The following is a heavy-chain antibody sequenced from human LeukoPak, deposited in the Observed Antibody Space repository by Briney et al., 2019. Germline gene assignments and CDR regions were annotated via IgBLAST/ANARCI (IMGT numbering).Heavy chain of an antibody. D-gene: IGHD3-10*01. CDR2: INPSGGST. CDR1: GYTFTSYY. V-gene: IGHV1-46*01. J-gene: IGHJ4*02. CDR3: ARDPGSGSYLAYFDY. Sequence: ASVKVSCKASGYTFTSYYMHWGRQAPGQGLEWMGIINPSGGSTSYAQKFQGRVTMTRDTSTSTVYMELSSLRSEETAVYYCARDPGSGSYLAYFDYWGQGTLVTVSS.